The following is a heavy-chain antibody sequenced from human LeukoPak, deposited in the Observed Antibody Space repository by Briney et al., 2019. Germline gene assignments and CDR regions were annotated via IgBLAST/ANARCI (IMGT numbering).Heavy chain of an antibody. CDR1: GYTFTSYY. CDR2: INPSGGST. CDR3: ARGDFMVRGVSLFDY. Sequence: ASVKVSCKASGYTFTSYYMHWVRQAPGQGLEWMGIINPSGGSTSYAQKFQGRVTMTRDMSTSTVYMELSSLRSEDTAVYYCARGDFMVRGVSLFDYWGQGTLVTVSS. V-gene: IGHV1-46*01. J-gene: IGHJ4*02. D-gene: IGHD3-10*01.